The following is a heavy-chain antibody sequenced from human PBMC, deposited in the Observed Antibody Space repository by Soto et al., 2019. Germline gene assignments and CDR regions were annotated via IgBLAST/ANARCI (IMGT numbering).Heavy chain of an antibody. D-gene: IGHD2-21*01. V-gene: IGHV4-30-2*01. J-gene: IGHJ5*02. CDR2: IYHSGST. CDR1: GCTIRSGVYS. Sequence: SETQSLTCAVSGCTIRSGVYSWSWIRQPPGKGLEWIGYIYHSGSTYYNPSLKSRVTISVDRSKNQFSLKLSSVTAADTAVYYCARIPSPWGQGTLVTVSS. CDR3: ARIPSP.